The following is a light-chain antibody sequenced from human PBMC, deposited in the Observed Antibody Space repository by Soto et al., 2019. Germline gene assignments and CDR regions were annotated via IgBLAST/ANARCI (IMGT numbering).Light chain of an antibody. J-gene: IGKJ2*01. CDR3: QQVHNWPLT. V-gene: IGKV3-15*01. Sequence: EIVMTQSPATLSVSPGESATLSCRASQSISSELAWYQQKPGQPPRLLIYGASTRATGDPARFTGSGSGSDFTLTISGLQSEDFAVYYCQQVHNWPLTFGQGTRLEI. CDR2: GAS. CDR1: QSISSE.